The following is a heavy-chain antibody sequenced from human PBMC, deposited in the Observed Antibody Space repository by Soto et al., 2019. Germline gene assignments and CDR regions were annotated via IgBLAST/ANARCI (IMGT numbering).Heavy chain of an antibody. D-gene: IGHD3-22*01. CDR1: GGTFSSYA. CDR2: IIPIFGTA. CDR3: ARGRKDYYDSSGYPVAFDI. J-gene: IGHJ3*02. Sequence: ASVKVSCKASGGTFSSYAISWVRQAPGPGLAWMGWIIPIFGTANYAQKFQGRVTITADESTSTAYMELSSLRSEDTAVYYCARGRKDYYDSSGYPVAFDIWGQGTMVTVSS. V-gene: IGHV1-69*13.